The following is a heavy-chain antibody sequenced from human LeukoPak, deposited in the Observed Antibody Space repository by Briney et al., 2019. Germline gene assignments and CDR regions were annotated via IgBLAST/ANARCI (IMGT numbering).Heavy chain of an antibody. Sequence: GASVKVSCKPSGGTFSSYAVSWVRQAPGQGLEWMGRIIPILGITHSAQKFQDRVSITADKSTSTAYMELSSLRSEDTAVYFCARPTSLFYYSLDYWGQGTLVTVSS. V-gene: IGHV1-69*04. CDR2: IIPILGIT. D-gene: IGHD2-15*01. CDR3: ARPTSLFYYSLDY. J-gene: IGHJ4*02. CDR1: GGTFSSYA.